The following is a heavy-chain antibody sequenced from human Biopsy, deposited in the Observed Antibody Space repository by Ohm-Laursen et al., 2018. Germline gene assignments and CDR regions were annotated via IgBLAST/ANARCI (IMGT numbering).Heavy chain of an antibody. CDR2: ISAYNGQT. V-gene: IGHV1-18*04. CDR3: ARDSRNKFDL. J-gene: IGHJ5*02. CDR1: AYSFGDHR. Sequence: GASVKVSCKASAYSFGDHRIHWVRQAPGLGLEWMGWISAYNGQTSYAPNFQGRLIMTTDTSTGTAYMELRSLRSDDTAMYYCARDSRNKFDLWGQGTLVSVSA. D-gene: IGHD1/OR15-1a*01.